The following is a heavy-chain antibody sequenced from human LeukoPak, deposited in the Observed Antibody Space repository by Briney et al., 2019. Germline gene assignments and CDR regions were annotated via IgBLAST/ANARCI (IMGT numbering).Heavy chain of an antibody. V-gene: IGHV3-23*01. CDR3: AKGGLSRAGLDF. CDR1: GFTVSSYS. Sequence: GGSLRLSCAASGFTVSSYSMHWVRQGPAKGLEWVSSISDRDHNTYYADSVKGRFTISRDNSKNTLYLQMNSLRAEDTAVYYCAKGGLSRAGLDFWGQGTLVTVSS. D-gene: IGHD5/OR15-5a*01. J-gene: IGHJ4*02. CDR2: ISDRDHNT.